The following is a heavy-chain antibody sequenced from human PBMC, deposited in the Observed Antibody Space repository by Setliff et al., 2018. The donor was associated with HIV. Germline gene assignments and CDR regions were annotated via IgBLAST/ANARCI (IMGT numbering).Heavy chain of an antibody. CDR3: ARNGPTKVPYDF. D-gene: IGHD4-4*01. Sequence: SSETLSLTCTVSGGSISNFYWSWIRQTPGKGLEWIGDIYNSGSTNYNPSLKSRVTISLATSKNQFSLNLRSVTASDTAVYYCARNGPTKVPYDFWGRGTLVTVSS. V-gene: IGHV4-59*01. CDR2: IYNSGST. CDR1: GGSISNFY. J-gene: IGHJ2*01.